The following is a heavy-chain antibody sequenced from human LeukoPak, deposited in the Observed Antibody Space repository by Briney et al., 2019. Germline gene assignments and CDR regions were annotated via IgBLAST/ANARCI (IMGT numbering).Heavy chain of an antibody. CDR1: GFTFSSYS. V-gene: IGHV3-21*04. CDR2: ISSSGSYI. CDR3: ARNRRVYYYDSSGYSRPADAFDI. Sequence: GGSLRLSCAASGFTFSSYSMNWVRQAPGKGLEWVSSISSSGSYIYYADSVKGRFTISRDNAKNSLYLQMNSLRAEDTAVYYCARNRRVYYYDSSGYSRPADAFDIWGQGTMVTVSS. J-gene: IGHJ3*02. D-gene: IGHD3-22*01.